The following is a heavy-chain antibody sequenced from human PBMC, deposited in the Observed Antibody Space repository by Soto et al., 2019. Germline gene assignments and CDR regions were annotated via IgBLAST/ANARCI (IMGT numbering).Heavy chain of an antibody. J-gene: IGHJ4*02. D-gene: IGHD5-12*01. CDR1: GYSISSGYY. V-gene: IGHV4-38-2*02. CDR3: ARDHGYNSFDY. Sequence: SETLSLTCAFSGYSISSGYYWGWIRQPPGKGLEWIGSIYHSGSTYYNPSLKSRVTISVDTSKNQFSLKLSSVTAADTAVYYCARDHGYNSFDYWGQGTLVTVSS. CDR2: IYHSGST.